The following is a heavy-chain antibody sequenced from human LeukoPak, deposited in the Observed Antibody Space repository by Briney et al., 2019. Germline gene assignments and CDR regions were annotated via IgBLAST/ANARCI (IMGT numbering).Heavy chain of an antibody. CDR3: ARTGSDSSGYYSFDY. J-gene: IGHJ4*02. Sequence: ASVKVSCKASGYTFNRYGISWVRQAPGQGLEWMGWISAYNGNTNYAQKLQGRVTMTTDTSTSTAYMELRSLRSDDTAVYYCARTGSDSSGYYSFDYWGQGTLVTVSS. CDR1: GYTFNRYG. D-gene: IGHD3-22*01. CDR2: ISAYNGNT. V-gene: IGHV1-18*01.